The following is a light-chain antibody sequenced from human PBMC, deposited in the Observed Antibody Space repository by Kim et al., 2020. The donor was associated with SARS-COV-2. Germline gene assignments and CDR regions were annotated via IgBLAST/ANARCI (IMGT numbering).Light chain of an antibody. CDR3: ATWDDSVSGWE. CDR1: SLNIGRNY. CDR2: RNN. V-gene: IGLV1-47*01. Sequence: GQGVIISCSRSSLNIGRNYVRWYQQFPGTAPKLLIYRNNQRPSGVPDRFSGSKSGTSASLAISGLRSEDEADYYCATWDDSVSGWEFGGGTQLTVL. J-gene: IGLJ3*02.